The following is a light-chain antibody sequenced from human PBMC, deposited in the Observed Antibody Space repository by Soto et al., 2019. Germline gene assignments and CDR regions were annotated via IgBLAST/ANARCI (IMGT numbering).Light chain of an antibody. CDR2: RNN. J-gene: IGLJ1*01. V-gene: IGLV1-47*01. CDR1: SSNIGSNY. Sequence: QSVLTQPPSASGTPGQRVTISCSGSSSNIGSNYVYWYQQLPGTAPKLLIYRNNQRPSWVPDRFSGSKSGTSASLAISGLRSEDDADYYCASWDDSLSGPTYVFGTWTKVTVL. CDR3: ASWDDSLSGPTYV.